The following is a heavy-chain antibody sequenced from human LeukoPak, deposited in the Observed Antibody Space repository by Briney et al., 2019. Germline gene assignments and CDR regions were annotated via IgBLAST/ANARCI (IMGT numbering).Heavy chain of an antibody. J-gene: IGHJ4*02. CDR2: ISSDGSNK. CDR3: ASAKGVILTGYYY. V-gene: IGHV3-30*03. Sequence: GGSLRLSCAASGFTFSSYGMHWVRQAPGKGLEWVAVISSDGSNKYYADSVKGRFTISRDNSKNTLYLQMNSLRAEDTAVYYCASAKGVILTGYYYWGQGTLVTVSS. CDR1: GFTFSSYG. D-gene: IGHD3-9*01.